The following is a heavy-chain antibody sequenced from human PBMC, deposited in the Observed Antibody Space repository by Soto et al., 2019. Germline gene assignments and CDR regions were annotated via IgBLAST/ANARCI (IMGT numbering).Heavy chain of an antibody. D-gene: IGHD2-15*01. CDR2: ISASGVST. V-gene: IGHV3-23*01. CDR3: AKAPTRVGYSSAEYYYYGMDV. Sequence: GGSLRLSCAASKFTFSSNAMSWVRQAPGRGLEWVSAISASGVSTYYADSVKGRFTVSRDNSKNTLYLQMNSLRAEDTAIYFCAKAPTRVGYSSAEYYYYGMDVWGQGTTVTVSS. CDR1: KFTFSSNA. J-gene: IGHJ6*02.